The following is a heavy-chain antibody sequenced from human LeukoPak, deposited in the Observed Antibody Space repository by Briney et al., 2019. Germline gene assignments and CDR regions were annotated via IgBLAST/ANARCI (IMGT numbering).Heavy chain of an antibody. CDR1: GFTFSASN. J-gene: IGHJ4*02. CDR3: ARHSSSTPYFDY. D-gene: IGHD6-6*01. V-gene: IGHV3-73*01. CDR2: IRSKADSDAT. Sequence: GGSLRLSYAASGFTFSASNIHWIRQAPGKGLEWVGRIRSKADSDATEYSASLKGRFTIARDDSKNTAYLQMNCLKIDDTATYYCARHSSSTPYFDYWGQGTLVTVSS.